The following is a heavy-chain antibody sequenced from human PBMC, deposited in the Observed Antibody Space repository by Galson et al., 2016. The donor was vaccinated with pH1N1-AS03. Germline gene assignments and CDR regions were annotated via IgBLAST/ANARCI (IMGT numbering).Heavy chain of an antibody. CDR3: ARTPAEMATRSFDY. Sequence: SVKVSCKASGYTFTNYFMHWVRQAPGQGLEWMGVINPSGGTTRYAQKFQGRVTMTRDTSTSTVYMELSRLRSADTAVYYCARTPAEMATRSFDYWGQGTLVTVSS. D-gene: IGHD5-24*01. CDR1: GYTFTNYF. J-gene: IGHJ4*02. CDR2: INPSGGTT. V-gene: IGHV1-46*01.